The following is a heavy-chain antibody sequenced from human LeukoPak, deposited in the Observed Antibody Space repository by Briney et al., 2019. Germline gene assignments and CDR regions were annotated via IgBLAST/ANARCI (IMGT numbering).Heavy chain of an antibody. J-gene: IGHJ4*02. CDR2: IKSDGSST. CDR1: GFTFSNYW. D-gene: IGHD3-3*02. V-gene: IGHV3-74*01. CDR3: AKDRSIFGVVTHYFDY. Sequence: GGSLRLSCAASGFTFSNYWMHWVRQAPGKGLVWVSRIKSDGSSTTYADSVKGRFTISRDNSKNTLYLQMNSLRAEDTAVYYCAKDRSIFGVVTHYFDYRGQGTLVTVSS.